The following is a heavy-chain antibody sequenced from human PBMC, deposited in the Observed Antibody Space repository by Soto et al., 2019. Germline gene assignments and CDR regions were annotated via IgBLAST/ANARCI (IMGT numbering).Heavy chain of an antibody. CDR3: FIIYGAARRGFDY. D-gene: IGHD2-8*01. Sequence: PGESLKISCRGTGYNFTKNWIGWVRQMPGKGLEWMGIIYPGDSETRYSPSFQGQVTISVDKSKNTAYLHWSSLKDPDTAIYYCFIIYGAARRGFDYWGPGNLVTVSS. CDR2: IYPGDSET. V-gene: IGHV5-51*01. J-gene: IGHJ4*02. CDR1: GYNFTKNW.